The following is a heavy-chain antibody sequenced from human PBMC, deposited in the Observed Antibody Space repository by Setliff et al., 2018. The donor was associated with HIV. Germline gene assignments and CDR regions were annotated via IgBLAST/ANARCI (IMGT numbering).Heavy chain of an antibody. V-gene: IGHV4-61*09. J-gene: IGHJ4*02. CDR1: GGSISSGSYY. CDR3: ARVGYHGSGRYSFDY. CDR2: IHTSGST. D-gene: IGHD3-10*01. Sequence: KTSETLSLTCTVSGGSISSGSYYWSWIRQPAGKGLEWIGHIHTSGSTKYNPSLKRRVTISADTSKNQFSLNLSSVTAAETAVYYCARVGYHGSGRYSFDYWGQGTLVTVSS.